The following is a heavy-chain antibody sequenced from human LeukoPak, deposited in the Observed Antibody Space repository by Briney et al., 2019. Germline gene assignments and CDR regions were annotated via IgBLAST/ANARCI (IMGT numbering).Heavy chain of an antibody. CDR2: IYTSGST. CDR1: GGSISNYY. J-gene: IGHJ5*02. Sequence: SETLSLTCNVSGGSISNYYWSWIRQPAGKGLELIGRIYTSGSTNYNPSLKSRVTMSVDTSKNQFSLKLSSVTAADTAVYYCARGSRGVTVTTTRNWFDPWGQGTLVTVSS. D-gene: IGHD4-17*01. V-gene: IGHV4-4*07. CDR3: ARGSRGVTVTTTRNWFDP.